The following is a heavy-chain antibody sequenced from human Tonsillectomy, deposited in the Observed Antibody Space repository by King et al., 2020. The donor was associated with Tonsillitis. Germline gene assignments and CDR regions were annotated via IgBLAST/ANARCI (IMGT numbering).Heavy chain of an antibody. Sequence: VQLVESGAEVKKPGESLKISCKGSGYSFSSYWIGWVRQMPGKGLEWMGIIYPGDSDTRYSPSFQGQVTISADKSVSTAYLQWRSLKATDTAIYYCARQAPPASYEILPGSPLDYWGQGTLVTVSS. CDR1: GYSFSSYW. CDR3: ARQAPPASYEILPGSPLDY. J-gene: IGHJ4*02. D-gene: IGHD3-9*01. CDR2: IYPGDSDT. V-gene: IGHV5-51*01.